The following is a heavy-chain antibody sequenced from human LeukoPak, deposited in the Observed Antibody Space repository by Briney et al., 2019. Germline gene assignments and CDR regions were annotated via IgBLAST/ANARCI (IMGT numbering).Heavy chain of an antibody. CDR2: IYYNGST. V-gene: IGHV4-31*03. D-gene: IGHD3-10*01. Sequence: SETLSLTCTVSGGSISSGGYYWSWIRQHPGKGLEWIGHIYYNGSTYYNPSLKSRVTISVDTSKNQFSLKLSSVTAADTAVYYCARQYFYGSGSYYPVGYWGQGTLVTVTS. CDR1: GGSISSGGYY. CDR3: ARQYFYGSGSYYPVGY. J-gene: IGHJ4*02.